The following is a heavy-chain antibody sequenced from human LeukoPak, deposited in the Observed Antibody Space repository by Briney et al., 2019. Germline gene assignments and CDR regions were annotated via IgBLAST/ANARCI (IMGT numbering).Heavy chain of an antibody. Sequence: GGSLRLSCAASGFTFSSYGMHWVRQAPGKGLEWVAFIRYDGSNKYYADSVKGRFTISRDNSKNTLYLQMNSLRAEDTAVYYSAKDRGWLQLRTGYFDYWGQGTLVTVSS. CDR2: IRYDGSNK. CDR3: AKDRGWLQLRTGYFDY. J-gene: IGHJ4*02. CDR1: GFTFSSYG. V-gene: IGHV3-30*02. D-gene: IGHD5-24*01.